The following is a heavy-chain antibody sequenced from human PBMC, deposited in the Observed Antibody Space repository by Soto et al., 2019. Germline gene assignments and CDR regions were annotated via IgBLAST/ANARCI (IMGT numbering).Heavy chain of an antibody. CDR2: IYYSGST. D-gene: IGHD5-12*01. V-gene: IGHV4-61*01. Sequence: SETLSLTCTVSGGSVSSGSYYWSWIRQPPGKGLEWIGYIYYSGSTNYNPSLKSRVTISVDTSKNQFSLKLSSVTAADTAVYYCARLGRRWLQSHFDYWGQGTLVTVSS. J-gene: IGHJ4*02. CDR1: GGSVSSGSYY. CDR3: ARLGRRWLQSHFDY.